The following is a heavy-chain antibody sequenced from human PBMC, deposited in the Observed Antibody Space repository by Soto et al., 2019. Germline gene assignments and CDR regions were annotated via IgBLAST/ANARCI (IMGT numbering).Heavy chain of an antibody. Sequence: QVQLQGSGPGLVKPSQTLSLTCTVSGGSISSGGYYWSWIRQHPGKGLEWIGYIYYSGSTYYNPSLKSRVTISVATSKNQLSLKLSSVTAADTAVYYCARGKGYCSSTSCYDSVDYWGQGTLVTVSS. D-gene: IGHD2-2*01. CDR1: GGSISSGGYY. CDR2: IYYSGST. J-gene: IGHJ4*02. CDR3: ARGKGYCSSTSCYDSVDY. V-gene: IGHV4-31*03.